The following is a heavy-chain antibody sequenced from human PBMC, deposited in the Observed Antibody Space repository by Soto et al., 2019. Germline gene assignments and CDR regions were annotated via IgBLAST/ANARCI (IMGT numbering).Heavy chain of an antibody. V-gene: IGHV3-7*01. J-gene: IGHJ4*02. CDR2: IKQDGSEK. CDR1: GLTFSSYW. CDR3: ARARSRGYNYGYCLDY. Sequence: GGSLRLSCAASGLTFSSYWMSWVRQAPGKGLGWVANIKQDGSEKYYVDSVKGRFTISRDNAKNSLYLQMNSLRAEDTAVYYCARARSRGYNYGYCLDYWGQGTLVNVSS. D-gene: IGHD5-18*01.